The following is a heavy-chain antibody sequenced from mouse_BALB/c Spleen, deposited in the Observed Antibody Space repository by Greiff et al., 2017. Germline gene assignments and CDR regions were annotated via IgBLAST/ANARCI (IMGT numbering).Heavy chain of an antibody. CDR3: ARGDYGSSYGYIDV. D-gene: IGHD1-1*01. CDR2: ISYSGST. CDR1: GYSITSDYA. J-gene: IGHJ1*01. V-gene: IGHV3-2*02. Sequence: EVKLQESGPGLVQPSQSLSLTCTVTGYSITSDYACNCLRQCPGNKLEWMGYISYSGSTSYNPSLKSRISITRDTSKNQYLLQLNSVTTEDTATYYCARGDYGSSYGYIDVWGAGTTVTVSS.